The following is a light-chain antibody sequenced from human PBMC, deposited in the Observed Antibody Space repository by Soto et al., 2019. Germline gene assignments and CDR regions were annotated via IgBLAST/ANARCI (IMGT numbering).Light chain of an antibody. Sequence: QSVLTQPASVSGSPGQSITISCIGTNSDFGTHKFFSWYQHHPGKAPKLIIYEGTTRPSGVSHRFSGSKSDNTASLTISGLQAEDEADYFCCSYAATFSVFGGGTKLTVL. CDR2: EGT. V-gene: IGLV2-23*01. J-gene: IGLJ3*02. CDR3: CSYAATFSV. CDR1: NSDFGTHKF.